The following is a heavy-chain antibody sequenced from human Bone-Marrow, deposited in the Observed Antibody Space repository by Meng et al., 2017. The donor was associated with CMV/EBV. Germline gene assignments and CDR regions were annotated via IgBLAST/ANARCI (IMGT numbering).Heavy chain of an antibody. D-gene: IGHD5-18*01. V-gene: IGHV4-59*01. CDR3: ARDPGEPSYGYRVVLSRYYYYGMDV. J-gene: IGHJ6*02. CDR2: IYYSGST. Sequence: SETLSLTCAVYGGSFSSYYWSWIRQPPGKGLEWIGYIYYSGSTNYNPSLKSRVTISVDTSKNQFSLKLSSVTAADTAVYYCARDPGEPSYGYRVVLSRYYYYGMDVWGRGTTVTVSS. CDR1: GGSFSSYY.